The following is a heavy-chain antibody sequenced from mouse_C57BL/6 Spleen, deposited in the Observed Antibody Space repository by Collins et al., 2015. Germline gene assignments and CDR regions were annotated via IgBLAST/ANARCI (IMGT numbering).Heavy chain of an antibody. J-gene: IGHJ3*01. D-gene: IGHD2-1*01. CDR2: INYSGNT. V-gene: IGHV3-2*02. CDR3: ARSPIYYGNPWFAY. Sequence: DVQLQESGPGLVKPSQSLSLTCTVTGYSITSDYVWNWIRQFPGNKLEWMGYINYSGNTSFNPSLKSRISITRDTSKNQFFLQLNSVTTEDTATYYCARSPIYYGNPWFAYWGQGTLVTVSA. CDR1: GYSITSDYV.